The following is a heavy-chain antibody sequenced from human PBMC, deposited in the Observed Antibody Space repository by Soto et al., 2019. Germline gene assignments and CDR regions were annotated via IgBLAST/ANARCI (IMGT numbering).Heavy chain of an antibody. V-gene: IGHV3-23*01. Sequence: EVHLLQSGGGLVQPGGSLRLSCAASGFSFSSFALSWVRQSPGKGLEWVAAVSGRGGDTYYANSVKGRFTISRDNSQNTLFLQMNSLRAEDSDIYYCAKDPTYDFWSCFSAVYFDYWGQGTLVTVSS. J-gene: IGHJ4*02. CDR3: AKDPTYDFWSCFSAVYFDY. CDR1: GFSFSSFA. CDR2: VSGRGGDT. D-gene: IGHD3-3*01.